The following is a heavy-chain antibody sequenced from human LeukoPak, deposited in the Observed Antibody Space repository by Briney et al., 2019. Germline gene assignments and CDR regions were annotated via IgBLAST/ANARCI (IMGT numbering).Heavy chain of an antibody. J-gene: IGHJ3*02. CDR3: ARGGFDSRWACDI. CDR1: GGTFSSYA. CDR2: INTNTRTP. V-gene: IGHV7-4-1*02. Sequence: ASVKVSCKASGGTFSSYAISWVRQAPGQGLEWMGWINTNTRTPTYAQGFIGRVVFSLDTSVSTAYLQISSLKAEDTAVYYCARGGFDSRWACDIWGQGTMVTVSS. D-gene: IGHD3-9*01.